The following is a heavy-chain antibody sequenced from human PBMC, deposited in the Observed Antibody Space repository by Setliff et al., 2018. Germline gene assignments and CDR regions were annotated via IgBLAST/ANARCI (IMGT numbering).Heavy chain of an antibody. D-gene: IGHD1-26*01. CDR2: IYYRGST. V-gene: IGHV4-59*01. CDR3: AAVGTAAGGGWFDP. CDR1: GGSIRDCY. Sequence: SETLSLTCTVSGGSIRDCYWNWIRQSPGKGLEWIGYIYYRGSTNYNSSLKSRVTISIDMSTNQFSLKLTSATAADTAIYFCAAVGTAAGGGWFDPWGQGTLVTV. J-gene: IGHJ5*02.